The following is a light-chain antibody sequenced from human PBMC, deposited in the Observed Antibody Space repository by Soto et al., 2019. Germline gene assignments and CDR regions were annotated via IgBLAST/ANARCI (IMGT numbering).Light chain of an antibody. CDR3: SSYTDSGTL. CDR1: SSDIGSYNY. CDR2: EVS. V-gene: IGLV2-14*01. Sequence: SALTQPASVSGSPGQSITISCSGTSSDIGSYNYVSWYQQHPGKAPKLMIFEVSHRPSGVSNRFSASKSANTASLTISGLQAEDEADYYCSSYTDSGTLFVGGTKLTVL. J-gene: IGLJ2*01.